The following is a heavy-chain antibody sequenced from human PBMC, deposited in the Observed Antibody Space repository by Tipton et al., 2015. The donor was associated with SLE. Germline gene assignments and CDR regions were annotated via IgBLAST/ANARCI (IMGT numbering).Heavy chain of an antibody. D-gene: IGHD4-23*01. Sequence: LSLTCAASGFTFSSYAMSWVRQAPGKGLEWVSAISGSGGSTYYADSVKGRFTISRDNSKNTLYLQMNSLRAEDTAVYYCAKDGDYGGNSGYFDYWGQGTLVTVSS. J-gene: IGHJ4*02. V-gene: IGHV3-23*01. CDR1: GFTFSSYA. CDR2: ISGSGGST. CDR3: AKDGDYGGNSGYFDY.